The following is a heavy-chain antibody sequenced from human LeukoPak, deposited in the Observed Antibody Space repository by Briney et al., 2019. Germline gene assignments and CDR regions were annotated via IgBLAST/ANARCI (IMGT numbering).Heavy chain of an antibody. CDR2: ISGSGGST. V-gene: IGHV3-23*01. CDR1: GFTFSSYS. D-gene: IGHD2-15*01. Sequence: GGSLRLSCAASGFTFSSYSMNWVRQAPGKGLEWVSAISGSGGSTYYADSVKGRFTISRDNSKNTLYLQMNSPRAEDTAVYYCAKKDEEIVVVAAFDYWGQGTLVTVSS. CDR3: AKKDEEIVVVAAFDY. J-gene: IGHJ4*02.